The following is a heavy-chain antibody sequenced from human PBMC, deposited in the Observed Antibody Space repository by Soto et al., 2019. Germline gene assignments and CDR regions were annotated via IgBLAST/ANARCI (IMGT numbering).Heavy chain of an antibody. CDR1: GGTFNSYA. D-gene: IGHD5-12*01. V-gene: IGHV1-69*12. Sequence: QVLLVQSGAEVKKPGSSVKVSCKASGGTFNSYAFSWVRQAPGQGLEWMGGIIPIFGTPNYAQKFQGRVTITADESTSTAYMELSGLRSEDTAVYYCASRSENGYNYDFDYWGQGTRVTVSS. CDR2: IIPIFGTP. J-gene: IGHJ4*02. CDR3: ASRSENGYNYDFDY.